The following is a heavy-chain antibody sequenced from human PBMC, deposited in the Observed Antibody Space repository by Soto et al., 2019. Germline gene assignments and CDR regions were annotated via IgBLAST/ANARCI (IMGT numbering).Heavy chain of an antibody. D-gene: IGHD2-2*01. CDR2: IIPILGIA. CDR1: GGTFRSYT. CDR3: ASLEYQLTVFDY. V-gene: IGHV1-69*02. Sequence: PVTGSCPASGGTFRSYTISWGRQAPGQGLEWMGRIIPILGIANYAQKFQGRVTITADKSTSTAYMELSSLRSEDTAVYYCASLEYQLTVFDYWGQGTLVTVSS. J-gene: IGHJ4*02.